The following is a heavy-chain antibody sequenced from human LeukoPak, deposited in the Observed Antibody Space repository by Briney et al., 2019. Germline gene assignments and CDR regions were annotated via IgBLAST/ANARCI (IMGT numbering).Heavy chain of an antibody. CDR3: ARSGAATADFFDF. J-gene: IGHJ4*02. CDR2: ISAYNGDT. Sequence: EASVKVSCKASGYTFTSYDINWVRQAPGQGLEWMGWISAYNGDTNYAQKLQGRVTMTTDTSTSTAYMELRSLRSDDTAMYYCARSGAATADFFDFWGQGTLVTVSS. CDR1: GYTFTSYD. V-gene: IGHV1-18*01. D-gene: IGHD6-13*01.